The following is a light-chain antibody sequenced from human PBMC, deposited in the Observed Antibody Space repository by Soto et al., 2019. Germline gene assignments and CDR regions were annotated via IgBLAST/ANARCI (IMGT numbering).Light chain of an antibody. Sequence: AIRMTQSPSSFSASTGDRVTITCRASQGISSYLAWYQQKPGKAPKLLIYAASTLQSGVPSRFSGSGSGTDFTLTISCLQSEDFATYHCQQYYSYPPTFGPGTRWIS. CDR1: QGISSY. CDR2: AAS. J-gene: IGKJ3*01. CDR3: QQYYSYPPT. V-gene: IGKV1-8*01.